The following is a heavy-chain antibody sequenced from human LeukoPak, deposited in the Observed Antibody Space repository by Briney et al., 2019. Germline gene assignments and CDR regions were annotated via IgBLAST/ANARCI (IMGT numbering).Heavy chain of an antibody. CDR3: AKDRASGSGSYSYRGFDY. CDR2: ISGSGDYT. CDR1: GFTFSNYA. D-gene: IGHD6-19*01. Sequence: GGSLRLSCAASGFTFSNYAMSWVRQAPGRGLEWVSAISGSGDYTNYADSVKGRFTISRDNSKNTLYLQMDSLRAEDTAVYYCAKDRASGSGSYSYRGFDYWGQGTLVTVSS. J-gene: IGHJ4*02. V-gene: IGHV3-23*01.